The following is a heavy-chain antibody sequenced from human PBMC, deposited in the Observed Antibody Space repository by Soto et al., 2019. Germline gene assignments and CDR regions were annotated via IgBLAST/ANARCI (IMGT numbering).Heavy chain of an antibody. J-gene: IGHJ5*01. V-gene: IGHV4-39*01. CDR1: GGSISSSSYY. CDR2: IYYSGST. Sequence: SETLSLTCAVSGGSISSSSYYWGWIRQPPGKGLEWIGSIYYSGSTYYNPSLKSRVTISVDTSKNQFSLKLRSVTAADTAVYYCARQAKRWRLHFDSWGQGTLVTVSS. CDR3: ARQAKRWRLHFDS. D-gene: IGHD5-12*01.